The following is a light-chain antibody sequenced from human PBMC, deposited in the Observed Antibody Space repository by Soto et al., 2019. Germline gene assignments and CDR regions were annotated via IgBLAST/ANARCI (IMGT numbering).Light chain of an antibody. CDR1: SSDVGGYEY. CDR3: SSFAGSHYV. J-gene: IGLJ1*01. CDR2: DVL. Sequence: QSALTQPPSASGSPGQSVTISCTGTSSDVGGYEYVSWYQQHPGKAPKLIIYDVLKRPSGVPDRFSSSKSANTASLTVSGLQAEDEADYYCSSFAGSHYVFGTGTKVTVL. V-gene: IGLV2-8*01.